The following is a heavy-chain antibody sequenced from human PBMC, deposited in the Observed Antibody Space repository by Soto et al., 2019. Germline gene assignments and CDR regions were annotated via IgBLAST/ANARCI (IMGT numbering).Heavy chain of an antibody. CDR1: GGSISSYY. CDR2: IYYSGST. Sequence: SETLSLTCTVSGGSISSYYWSWIRQPPGKGLEWIGYIYYSGSTNYNPSLKSRVTISVDTSKNQFSLKLSSVTAADTAVYYCARRGGYSHWGQGTLVTVSS. D-gene: IGHD6-13*01. V-gene: IGHV4-59*12. CDR3: ARRGGYSH. J-gene: IGHJ4*02.